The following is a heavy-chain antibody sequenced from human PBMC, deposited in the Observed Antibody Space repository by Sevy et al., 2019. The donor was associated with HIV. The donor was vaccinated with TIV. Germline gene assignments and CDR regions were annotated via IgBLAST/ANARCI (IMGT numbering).Heavy chain of an antibody. CDR2: INHSGST. D-gene: IGHD2-2*01. CDR1: GGSFSGYY. J-gene: IGHJ3*02. CDR3: ARHWSGTSCSHAFDI. Sequence: LTASETLSLTCAVYGGSFSGYYWSWIRQPPGKGLEWIGEINHSGSTNYNPSLKSRVTISVDTSKNQFSLKLSSVTAADTALYYCARHWSGTSCSHAFDIWGQGTMVTVSS. V-gene: IGHV4-34*01.